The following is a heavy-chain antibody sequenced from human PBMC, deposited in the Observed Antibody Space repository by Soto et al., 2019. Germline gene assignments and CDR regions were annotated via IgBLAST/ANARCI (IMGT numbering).Heavy chain of an antibody. J-gene: IGHJ5*02. CDR1: GGTFSSYA. Sequence: QVRLVQSGAEVKKPGSSVKVSCKASGGTFSSYAISWVRQAPGQGLEWMGGIIPIFGTANYAQKFQGRVTITADESTSTAYMELSSLRSEDTAVYYCGAVAGALHGENWFDPWGQGTLVTVSS. D-gene: IGHD6-19*01. CDR2: IIPIFGTA. V-gene: IGHV1-69*01. CDR3: GAVAGALHGENWFDP.